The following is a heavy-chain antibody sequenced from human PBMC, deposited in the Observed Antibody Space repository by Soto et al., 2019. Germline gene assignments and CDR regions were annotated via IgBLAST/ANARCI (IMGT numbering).Heavy chain of an antibody. CDR1: GYTFTGHY. Sequence: QVQLVQSGAEVKKPGASVKVSCKTSGYTFTGHYIHWVRQAPQQGPEWMGEIGPESGATRYAEKFRGRVTMPMDTSITTVYTELRNLSPDDTAVYYCGRGRSGQIVIFYWGQGTPVTVSS. CDR2: IGPESGAT. J-gene: IGHJ4*02. V-gene: IGHV1-2*02. CDR3: GRGRSGQIVIFY. D-gene: IGHD1-26*01.